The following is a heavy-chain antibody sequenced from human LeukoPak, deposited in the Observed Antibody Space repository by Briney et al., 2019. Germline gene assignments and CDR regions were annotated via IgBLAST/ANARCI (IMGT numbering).Heavy chain of an antibody. D-gene: IGHD5-12*01. J-gene: IGHJ5*02. CDR2: ISYDGSNK. CDR3: ARDGRDSGYDLGNWFDP. V-gene: IGHV3-30*04. CDR1: GFTFSSYA. Sequence: GGSLRLSCAASGFTFSSYAMHWVRQAPGKGLEWVAVISYDGSNKYYADSVKGRFTISRDNSKNTLYPQMNSLRAEDTAVYYCARDGRDSGYDLGNWFDPWGQGTLVAVSS.